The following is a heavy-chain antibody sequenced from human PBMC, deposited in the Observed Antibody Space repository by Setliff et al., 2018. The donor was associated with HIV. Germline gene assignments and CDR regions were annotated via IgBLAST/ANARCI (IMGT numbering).Heavy chain of an antibody. CDR1: GYTFTGYS. D-gene: IGHD2-21*02. V-gene: IGHV1-46*01. J-gene: IGHJ3*02. CDR3: AREPIGGDDAFDI. CDR2: INPSGGSA. Sequence: ASVKVSCKASGYTFTGYSIHWVRQAPGQGLEWMGIINPSGGSASYPQRFQGRVTITRDTSATTAYMELSSLRSEDTAIFYRAREPIGGDDAFDIWGQGTMVTVSS.